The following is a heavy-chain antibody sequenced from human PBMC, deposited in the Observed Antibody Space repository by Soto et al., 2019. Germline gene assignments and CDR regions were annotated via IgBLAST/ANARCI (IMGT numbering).Heavy chain of an antibody. D-gene: IGHD3-9*01. J-gene: IGHJ5*02. CDR3: ARSFLRQYFAWQSFPPSDP. CDR2: INHSGST. V-gene: IGHV4-34*01. Sequence: SETLSLTCAVYGGCFSGYYWSWIRQPPGKGLEWIGEINHSGSTNYNPSLKSRVTISVDTSKNQFSLKLSSVTAADTAVYYCARSFLRQYFAWQSFPPSDPWDQATRVTVPP. CDR1: GGCFSGYY.